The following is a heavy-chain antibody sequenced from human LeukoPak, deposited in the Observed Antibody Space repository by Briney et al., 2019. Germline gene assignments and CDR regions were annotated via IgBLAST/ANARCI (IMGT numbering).Heavy chain of an antibody. CDR1: GGTFSSYA. CDR2: IIPIFGTA. CDR3: AREGSINWFDP. J-gene: IGHJ5*02. Sequence: GSSVKVSCKASGGTFSSYAISWVRQAPGQGLEWMGGIIPIFGTANYAQKLQGRVTMTTDTSTSTAYMELRSLRSDDTAVYYCAREGSINWFDPWGQGTLVTVSS. V-gene: IGHV1-69*05.